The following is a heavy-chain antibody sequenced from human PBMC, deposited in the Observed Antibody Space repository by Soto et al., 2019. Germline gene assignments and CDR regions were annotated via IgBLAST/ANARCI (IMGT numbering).Heavy chain of an antibody. Sequence: EVQLLESGGGLVQPGGSLRLSCAASGFTFSSYAMSWVRQASGKGLEWVSAISGSGGSTYYADSVKGRFTISRDNSKNSLYLQMNSLRGEDTAVYYCAKVGIAALPYYYSSMDVWGKGTTVTVSS. V-gene: IGHV3-23*01. CDR3: AKVGIAALPYYYSSMDV. CDR2: ISGSGGST. J-gene: IGHJ6*03. D-gene: IGHD6-6*01. CDR1: GFTFSSYA.